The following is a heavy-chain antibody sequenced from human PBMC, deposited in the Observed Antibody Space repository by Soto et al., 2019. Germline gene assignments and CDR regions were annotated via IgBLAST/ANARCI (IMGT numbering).Heavy chain of an antibody. Sequence: GGSLRLSCAASGFTFSSYSMNWVRQAPGKGLEWVSYISSSSTIYYADSVKGRFTISRDNAKNSLYLQMNSLRAEDTAVYYCARDEWDDFWSARPSDYWGQGTLVTVSS. CDR2: ISSSSTI. D-gene: IGHD3-3*01. CDR1: GFTFSSYS. CDR3: ARDEWDDFWSARPSDY. V-gene: IGHV3-48*01. J-gene: IGHJ4*02.